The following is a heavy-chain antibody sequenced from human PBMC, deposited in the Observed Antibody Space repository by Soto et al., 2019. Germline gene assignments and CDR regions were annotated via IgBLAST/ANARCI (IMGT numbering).Heavy chain of an antibody. D-gene: IGHD2-15*01. J-gene: IGHJ4*02. Sequence: ASVKVSCKASGYTFTSYGISWGRQAPGQGLEWMGWISAYNGNTNYAQKLQGRVTMTTDTSTSTAYMELRSLRSDDTVVYYCARADCSGGSCFFDYWGQGTLVTVSS. V-gene: IGHV1-18*01. CDR2: ISAYNGNT. CDR1: GYTFTSYG. CDR3: ARADCSGGSCFFDY.